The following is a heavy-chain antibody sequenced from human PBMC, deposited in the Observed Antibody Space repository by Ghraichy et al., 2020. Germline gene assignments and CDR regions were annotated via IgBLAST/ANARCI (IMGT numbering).Heavy chain of an antibody. CDR3: AKLSSDFWSGYYTGLTGGDY. D-gene: IGHD3-3*01. V-gene: IGHV3-30*18. CDR2: ISYDGSNK. J-gene: IGHJ4*02. Sequence: GESLNISCAASGFTFSSYGMHWVRQAPGKGLEGVAVISYDGSNKYYADSVKGRFTISRDNSKNTLYLQMNSLRAEDTAVYYCAKLSSDFWSGYYTGLTGGDYWGQGTLVTVSS. CDR1: GFTFSSYG.